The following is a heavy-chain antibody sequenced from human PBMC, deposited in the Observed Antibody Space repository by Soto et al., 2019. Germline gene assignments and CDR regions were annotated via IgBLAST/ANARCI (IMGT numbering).Heavy chain of an antibody. D-gene: IGHD6-13*01. J-gene: IGHJ4*02. V-gene: IGHV3-30-3*01. CDR1: GFTFSSYA. Sequence: PGGSLRLSCAASGFTFSSYAMHWVRQAPGKGLEWVAVISYDGSNKYYADSVKGRFTISRDNSKNTLYLQMNNLRAEDTAVYYCARDGYSSSWYYFDYWGQGTLVTVSS. CDR3: ARDGYSSSWYYFDY. CDR2: ISYDGSNK.